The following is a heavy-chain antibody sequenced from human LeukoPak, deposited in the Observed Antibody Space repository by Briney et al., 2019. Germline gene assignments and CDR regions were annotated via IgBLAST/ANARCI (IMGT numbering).Heavy chain of an antibody. CDR2: INHSGST. J-gene: IGHJ3*02. D-gene: IGHD3-22*01. CDR3: ARGMAPDSSDYYAYITFDI. Sequence: SETLSLTCAVYGGSFSGYYWSWIRQPPGKGLEWIGEINHSGSTNYNPSLKSRVTISVDTSKNQFSLKLSSVTAADTAVYYCARGMAPDSSDYYAYITFDIWGQGTMVTVSS. CDR1: GGSFSGYY. V-gene: IGHV4-34*01.